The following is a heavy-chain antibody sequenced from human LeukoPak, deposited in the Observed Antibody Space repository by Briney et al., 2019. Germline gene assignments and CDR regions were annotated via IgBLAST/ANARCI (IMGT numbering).Heavy chain of an antibody. J-gene: IGHJ3*01. CDR2: INPNNGGT. D-gene: IGHD2-21*01. V-gene: IGHV1-2*02. CDR3: ARGHILVPAGAFDL. Sequence: ASVKVSCKASGYTFAGYFMHWVRQAPGQGLEWMGWINPNNGGTNYAQKFQGRVTMTGDTSIDTAYMELSRLTSDDTALYYCARGHILVPAGAFDLWGQGTVVTVSS. CDR1: GYTFAGYF.